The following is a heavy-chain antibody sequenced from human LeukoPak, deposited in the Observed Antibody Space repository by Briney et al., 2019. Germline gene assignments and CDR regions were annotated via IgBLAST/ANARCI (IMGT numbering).Heavy chain of an antibody. CDR3: AKGEYYYDSSGYPIDY. CDR2: ISWNSGSI. J-gene: IGHJ4*02. CDR1: GFTFDDYA. V-gene: IGHV3-9*01. Sequence: PGRSLRLSCAASGFTFDDYAMHWVRQAPGKGLEWVSGISWNSGSIGYADSVKGRFTISRDNAKNSLYLQMNSLRAEDTALCYCAKGEYYYDSSGYPIDYWGQGTLVTVSS. D-gene: IGHD3-22*01.